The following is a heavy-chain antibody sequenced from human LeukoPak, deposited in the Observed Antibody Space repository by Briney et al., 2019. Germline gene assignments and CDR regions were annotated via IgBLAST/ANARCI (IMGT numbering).Heavy chain of an antibody. D-gene: IGHD3-22*01. V-gene: IGHV4-34*01. J-gene: IGHJ6*03. CDR3: ARGVRDYYDSSGYYYLVGGWYYYYYYMDV. Sequence: KPSETLSLTCAVYGDSFSDYYWSWLRQPPGKGLEWIGEINHSGNTNYNPSLKSRVTISVDTSKNQFSLKLSSVTAADTAVYYCARGVRDYYDSSGYYYLVGGWYYYYYYMDVWGKGTTVTVSS. CDR2: INHSGNT. CDR1: GDSFSDYY.